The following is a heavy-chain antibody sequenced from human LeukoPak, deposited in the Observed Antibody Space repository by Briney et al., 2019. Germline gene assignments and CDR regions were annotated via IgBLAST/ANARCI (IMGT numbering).Heavy chain of an antibody. J-gene: IGHJ4*02. Sequence: RGSLRLSCVASGFTFRIYWMTWVRQAPGKGLEWVANIKQDGTENYYVDSVKGRFTISRDNAKSSVYLQMNSLRADDTAIYYCATVVSGFIDYWGQGTLVTVSS. CDR2: IKQDGTEN. CDR1: GFTFRIYW. CDR3: ATVVSGFIDY. V-gene: IGHV3-7*05. D-gene: IGHD2-21*02.